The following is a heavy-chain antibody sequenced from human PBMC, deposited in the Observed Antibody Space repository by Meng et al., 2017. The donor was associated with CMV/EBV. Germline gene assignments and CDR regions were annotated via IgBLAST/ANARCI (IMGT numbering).Heavy chain of an antibody. V-gene: IGHV4-34*01. D-gene: IGHD2-2*01. CDR1: GFTFSDYY. CDR2: INHSGST. CDR3: ARGLKKNRDIVVVPAASRNAFDI. J-gene: IGHJ3*02. Sequence: GSLRLSCAASGFTFSDYYMSWIRQAPGKGLEWIGEINHSGSTNYNPSLKSRVTISVDTSKNQFSLKLSSVTAADTAVYYCARGLKKNRDIVVVPAASRNAFDIWGQGTMVTVSS.